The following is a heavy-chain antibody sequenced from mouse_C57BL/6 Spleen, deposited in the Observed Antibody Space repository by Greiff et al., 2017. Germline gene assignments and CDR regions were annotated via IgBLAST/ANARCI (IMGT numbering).Heavy chain of an antibody. Sequence: QVQLKQSGAELAKPGASVKLSCKASGYTFTSYWMHWVKQRPGQGLEWIGYINPSSGYTKYNQKFKDKATLTADKSSSTAYMQLSSLTYEDSAVYYCAISPSTVVAPLRYFDVWGTGTTVTVSS. V-gene: IGHV1-7*01. CDR3: AISPSTVVAPLRYFDV. J-gene: IGHJ1*03. CDR1: GYTFTSYW. D-gene: IGHD1-1*01. CDR2: INPSSGYT.